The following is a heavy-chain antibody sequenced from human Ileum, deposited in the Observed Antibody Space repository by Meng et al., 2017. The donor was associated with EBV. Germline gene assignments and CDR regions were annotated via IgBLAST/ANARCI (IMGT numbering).Heavy chain of an antibody. D-gene: IGHD6-6*01. J-gene: IGHJ4*02. V-gene: IGHV3-33*01. Sequence: QVQLVESGXGVVQPGPXLSLSCAASGFTFGRDAMDWVRQAPGKGLEWVAVIWYDGGNKYYADSVKGRFTISRDNSNNTVYLQMNSLRAEDTAVYYCARDPYDDSRSDFDYWGQGTLVTVSS. CDR1: GFTFGRDA. CDR3: ARDPYDDSRSDFDY. CDR2: IWYDGGNK.